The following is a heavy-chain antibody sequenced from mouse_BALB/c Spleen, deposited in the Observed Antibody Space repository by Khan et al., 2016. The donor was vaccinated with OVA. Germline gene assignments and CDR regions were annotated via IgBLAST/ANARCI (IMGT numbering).Heavy chain of an antibody. CDR3: ARSTYRYAFVY. D-gene: IGHD2-12*01. J-gene: IGHJ3*01. Sequence: EVQLVESGPSLVKPSQTLSLTCSVTGDSITSGYWNWIRKFPGNKLEYMGYIIYTGYTYYNPSLKSRISITRHTSKNQYYLQLSSVTDEDTATYYCARSTYRYAFVYWGQGTLGTVSA. V-gene: IGHV3-8*02. CDR2: IIYTGYT. CDR1: GDSITSGY.